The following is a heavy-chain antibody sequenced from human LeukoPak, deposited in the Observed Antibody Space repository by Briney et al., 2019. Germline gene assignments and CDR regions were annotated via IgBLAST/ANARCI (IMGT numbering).Heavy chain of an antibody. J-gene: IGHJ6*03. CDR3: TAQLKQYYDILTGYPYYYMDV. V-gene: IGHV3-48*03. D-gene: IGHD3-9*01. CDR1: GFTFSSYE. CDR2: ISSSGSTI. Sequence: HPGGSLRLSCAASGFTFSSYEMNWVRQAPGKGLGWVSYISSSGSTIYYADSVKGRFTISRDNAKNSLYLQMNSLRAEDTAVYYCTAQLKQYYDILTGYPYYYMDVWGKGTTVTVSS.